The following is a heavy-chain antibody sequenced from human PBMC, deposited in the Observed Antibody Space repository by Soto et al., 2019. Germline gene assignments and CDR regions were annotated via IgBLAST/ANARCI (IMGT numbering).Heavy chain of an antibody. CDR1: GFTFSSYA. CDR3: ANPAYCGGDCYQYYFDY. CDR2: ISGSGGST. J-gene: IGHJ4*02. V-gene: IGHV3-23*01. Sequence: GGSLRLSCAASGFTFSSYAMSWVRQAPGKGLEWVSAISGSGGSTYYADSVKGRFTISRDNSKNTLYLQMISLRAEDTAVYYCANPAYCGGDCYQYYFDYWGQGTLVTVSS. D-gene: IGHD2-21*02.